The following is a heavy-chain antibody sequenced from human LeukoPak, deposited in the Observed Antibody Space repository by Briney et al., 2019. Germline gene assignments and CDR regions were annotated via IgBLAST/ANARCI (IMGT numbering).Heavy chain of an antibody. J-gene: IGHJ4*02. D-gene: IGHD1-20*01. CDR3: ARHQGSNWISPIDY. Sequence: SETLSLTCTVSGGSMSSYYWSWIRQPPGKGLEWIGYIYDSGSANYNPSLKSRVTISIDTSKNQFSLKLSSVTATDTALYYCARHQGSNWISPIDYWGQGTLVTVSS. CDR2: IYDSGSA. V-gene: IGHV4-59*08. CDR1: GGSMSSYY.